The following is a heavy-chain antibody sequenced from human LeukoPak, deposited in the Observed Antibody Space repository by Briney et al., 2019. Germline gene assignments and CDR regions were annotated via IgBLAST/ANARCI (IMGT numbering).Heavy chain of an antibody. CDR3: ARSLVYFDC. CDR2: IGYDGTNE. CDR1: GFTFSSYG. J-gene: IGHJ4*02. Sequence: GGSLRLSCAASGFTFSSYGMHWVRQAPGKGLEWVALIGYDGTNEYYADSVKGRFTISRDTSKNTVYLQMNSLRAEDTAVYYCARSLVYFDCWGQGTLVTVSS. V-gene: IGHV3-33*01.